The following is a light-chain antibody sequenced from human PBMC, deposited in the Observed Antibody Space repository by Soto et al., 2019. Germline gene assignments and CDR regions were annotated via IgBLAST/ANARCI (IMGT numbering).Light chain of an antibody. V-gene: IGKV3-15*01. CDR3: QQYGSSPLIS. CDR2: GAS. Sequence: EIVMTQSPATLSVSPGERATLSCRASQSVSNNLAWYQQRPGQAPSLLIYGASTRATGIPDRFSGSGSGRDFTLTISGLEPEDFAVYYCQQYGSSPLISFGQGTRLEIK. CDR1: QSVSNN. J-gene: IGKJ5*01.